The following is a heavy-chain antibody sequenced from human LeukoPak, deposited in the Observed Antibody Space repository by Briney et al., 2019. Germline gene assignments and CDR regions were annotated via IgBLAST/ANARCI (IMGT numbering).Heavy chain of an antibody. CDR1: GYSFTSHY. D-gene: IGHD6-19*01. J-gene: IGHJ6*03. CDR2: INPSGSST. Sequence: ASVKVSCKASGYSFTSHYMHWVRQAPGQGLEWLGLINPSGSSTLYAQKFQGRVTMTRDMSTTTDYMELSSLRSDDTAVYYCARYIGVSSGWYGGGNYYYYYYMDVWGKGTTVTVSS. V-gene: IGHV1-46*01. CDR3: ARYIGVSSGWYGGGNYYYYYYMDV.